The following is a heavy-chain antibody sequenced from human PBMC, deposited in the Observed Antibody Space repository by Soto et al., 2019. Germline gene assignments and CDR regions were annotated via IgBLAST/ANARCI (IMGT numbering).Heavy chain of an antibody. CDR3: ARWGIAAAGTFYYYYGMEV. J-gene: IGHJ6*02. CDR2: INPNSGGT. V-gene: IGHV1-2*04. D-gene: IGHD6-13*01. CDR1: GYTFTGYY. Sequence: AAVQLSCKSSGYTFTGYYMHWVRQAPGQGLEWMGWINPNSGGTNYAQKFQGWVTMTRDTSISTAYMELSRLRSDDTAVYYCARWGIAAAGTFYYYYGMEVWGQ.